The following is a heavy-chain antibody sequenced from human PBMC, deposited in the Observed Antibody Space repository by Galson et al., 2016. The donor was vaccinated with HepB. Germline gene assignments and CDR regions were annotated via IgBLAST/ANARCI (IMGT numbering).Heavy chain of an antibody. V-gene: IGHV5-51*01. Sequence: HSGAEVKKPGESLRISCKGSGYTFTSYWIGWVRQMPGKGLEWMGIISAGDSDTRYSPSFQGQVTMSADKSISTAYLQWSNLKASDTATYYCARSRLGGWYPYHFHYWGQGTLVTVSS. CDR1: GYTFTSYW. J-gene: IGHJ4*02. CDR2: ISAGDSDT. CDR3: ARSRLGGWYPYHFHY. D-gene: IGHD6-19*01.